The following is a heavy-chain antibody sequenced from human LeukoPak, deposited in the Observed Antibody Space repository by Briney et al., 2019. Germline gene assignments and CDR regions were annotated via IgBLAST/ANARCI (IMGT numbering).Heavy chain of an antibody. CDR2: IYYSGST. V-gene: IGHV4-31*03. CDR3: AREGDDEGYCSGGSCYSFDP. CDR1: GGSICSGGYY. J-gene: IGHJ5*02. D-gene: IGHD2-15*01. Sequence: SQTLSLTCTVSGGSICSGGYYWSWIRQHPGKGLEWIGYIYYSGSTYYNPSLKSRVTISVDTSKNQFSLKLSSVTAADTAVYYCAREGDDEGYCSGGSCYSFDPWGQGTLVTVSS.